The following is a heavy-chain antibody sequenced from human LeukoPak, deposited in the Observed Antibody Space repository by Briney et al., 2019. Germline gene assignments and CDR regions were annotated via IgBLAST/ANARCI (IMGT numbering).Heavy chain of an antibody. CDR2: ISSSSGFT. CDR1: GFTFSDYY. V-gene: IGHV3-11*05. Sequence: GGSLRLSCAASGFTFSDYYMTWIRRAPGKGLEWVSYISSSSGFTKYADSVRGRFTISRDNAKNSLYLQMNTQRVDYTAVYYCARGSPAGDWGQGTLVTVSS. D-gene: IGHD6-13*01. J-gene: IGHJ4*02. CDR3: ARGSPAGD.